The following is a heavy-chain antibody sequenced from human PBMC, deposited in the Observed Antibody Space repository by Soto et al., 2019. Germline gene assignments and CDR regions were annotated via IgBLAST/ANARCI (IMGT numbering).Heavy chain of an antibody. CDR1: GFTFRNYG. J-gene: IGHJ3*01. V-gene: IGHV3-48*01. CDR3: ARAQLYYNDISGRPLNAFDV. Sequence: PGGSLRLSCAASGFTFRNYGMNWVRQAPGKGLEWVSYIGLGGSTKYYADAVEGRFTISRDNAKNSLDLQRNSLRAGDTAVYYCARAQLYYNDISGRPLNAFDVWGQGTMVTVSS. D-gene: IGHD3-22*01. CDR2: IGLGGSTK.